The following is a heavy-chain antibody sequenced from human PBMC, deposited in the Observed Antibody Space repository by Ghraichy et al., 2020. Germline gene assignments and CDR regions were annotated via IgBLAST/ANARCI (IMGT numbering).Heavy chain of an antibody. CDR1: GFMFSNYA. D-gene: IGHD3-22*01. J-gene: IGHJ4*02. CDR3: AGKSDSSGYSFDN. V-gene: IGHV3-23*05. CDR2: IDKSGANT. Sequence: GGSLRLSCAASGFMFSNYAMGWVRQAPGKGLEWVSGIDKSGANTYYVDSVKGRFTISRDISKNTLFLQMTRLRAEDTAIYYCAGKSDSSGYSFDNWGRGTLVTVSS.